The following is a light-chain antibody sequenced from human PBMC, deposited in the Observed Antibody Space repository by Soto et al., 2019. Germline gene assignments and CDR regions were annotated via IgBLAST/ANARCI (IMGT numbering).Light chain of an antibody. CDR2: DAS. CDR3: KQRSKWHQGLT. CDR1: QSFIIY. V-gene: IGKV3-11*01. Sequence: IVFTHSPATLSLSPGERSTLSCLASQSFIIYLAWYQQKPGQAPRLLIYDASNRATGIPARFSGSGSGTDFTLTISRLEPEDFEVYYCKQRSKWHQGLTVGGGTXVEIK. J-gene: IGKJ4*01.